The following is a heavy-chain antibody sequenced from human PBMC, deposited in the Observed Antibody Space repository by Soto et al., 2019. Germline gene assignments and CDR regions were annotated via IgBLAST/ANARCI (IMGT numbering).Heavy chain of an antibody. J-gene: IGHJ4*02. V-gene: IGHV4-61*01. CDR2: IYYSGST. CDR1: GCSVSSGSYY. CDR3: AREDYYDSSGYYY. Sequence: SETLSLTCTFSGCSVSSGSYYWSWIRQPPGKGLEWIGYIYYSGSTNYNPSLKSRVTISVDTSKNQFSLKLSSVTAADTAVYYCAREDYYDSSGYYYWGQGTLVTVSS. D-gene: IGHD3-22*01.